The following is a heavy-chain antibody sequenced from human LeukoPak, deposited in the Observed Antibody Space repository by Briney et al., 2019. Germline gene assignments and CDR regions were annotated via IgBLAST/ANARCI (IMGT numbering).Heavy chain of an antibody. Sequence: GGSLRLSCEGSAFIFSGHWMNWVRQTPGKGLEWVASIKEDGSERQYVDSVKGRFTISRDNSKNTLYLQMNSLRAEDTAVYYCARVLSSGYYFYQGYFDYWGQGTLVTVPS. CDR2: IKEDGSER. J-gene: IGHJ4*02. CDR3: ARVLSSGYYFYQGYFDY. CDR1: AFIFSGHW. D-gene: IGHD3-22*01. V-gene: IGHV3-7*03.